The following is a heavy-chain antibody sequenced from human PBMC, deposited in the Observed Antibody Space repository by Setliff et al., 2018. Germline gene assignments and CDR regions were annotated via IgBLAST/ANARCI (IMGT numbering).Heavy chain of an antibody. Sequence: GASVKVSCKAFGYSFTSYDINWVRQAPGQGLEWMGWMNANSGNAGCAQKFQGRVTLTRDTSISTAYMDLSSLRFEDTAVYYCARAQSWSGYHTAAFDIWGQGTMVTVSS. V-gene: IGHV1-8*01. CDR1: GYSFTSYD. CDR3: ARAQSWSGYHTAAFDI. CDR2: MNANSGNA. J-gene: IGHJ3*02. D-gene: IGHD3-3*01.